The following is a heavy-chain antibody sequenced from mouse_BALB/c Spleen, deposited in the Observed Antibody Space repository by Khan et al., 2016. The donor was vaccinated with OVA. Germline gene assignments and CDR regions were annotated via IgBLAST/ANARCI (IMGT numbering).Heavy chain of an antibody. Sequence: QIQLVQSGPELKKPGETVKISCKASGYTFTNYGMNWVKQAPGKGLKWMGWINTYTGEPTYTDDFKGRFAFSLVTSASTAYLQINNLKTEDTATYFCASGGYGYIDFWGAGTTVTVSS. V-gene: IGHV9-3-1*01. CDR2: INTYTGEP. J-gene: IGHJ1*01. D-gene: IGHD1-1*02. CDR1: GYTFTNYG. CDR3: ASGGYGYIDF.